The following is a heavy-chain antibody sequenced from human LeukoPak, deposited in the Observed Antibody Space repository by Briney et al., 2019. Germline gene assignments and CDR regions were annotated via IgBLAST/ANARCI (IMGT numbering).Heavy chain of an antibody. Sequence: PGGSLRLSCAASGFTVSSNYMSWVRQAPGRGLEWVSVIYSGGNTYYADSVKGRFTISRDNSKNTLYLQMSSLRAEDTAVYYCATGGDRYCSSTSCYDYWGQGTLVTVSS. CDR1: GFTVSSNY. CDR2: IYSGGNT. CDR3: ATGGDRYCSSTSCYDY. V-gene: IGHV3-66*01. D-gene: IGHD2-2*01. J-gene: IGHJ4*02.